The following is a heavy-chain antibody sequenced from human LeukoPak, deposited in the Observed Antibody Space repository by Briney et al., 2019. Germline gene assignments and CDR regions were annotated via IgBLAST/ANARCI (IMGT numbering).Heavy chain of an antibody. D-gene: IGHD3-22*01. Sequence: SETLSLTCTVSGGSISSYYWSWIRQPPGKGLEWIGYIYYSGSTNYNPSLKSRVTISVDTSKNQFSLKLSSVTAADTAVYCCARHWRLFTDAFDIWGQGTMVTVSS. CDR1: GGSISSYY. V-gene: IGHV4-59*08. CDR3: ARHWRLFTDAFDI. CDR2: IYYSGST. J-gene: IGHJ3*02.